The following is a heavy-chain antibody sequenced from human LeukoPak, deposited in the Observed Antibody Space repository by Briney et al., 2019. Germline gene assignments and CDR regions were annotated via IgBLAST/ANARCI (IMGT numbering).Heavy chain of an antibody. CDR3: ARDRSGSSCDP. Sequence: GGSLRLTCAASGFTFSSYSMNWVRQAPGKGLEWASSISSSSSYIYYADSVKGRFTISRDNAKNSLYLQMNSLRAEDTAVYYCARDRSGSSCDPWGQGTLVTVSS. J-gene: IGHJ5*02. CDR2: ISSSSSYI. CDR1: GFTFSSYS. V-gene: IGHV3-21*01. D-gene: IGHD1-26*01.